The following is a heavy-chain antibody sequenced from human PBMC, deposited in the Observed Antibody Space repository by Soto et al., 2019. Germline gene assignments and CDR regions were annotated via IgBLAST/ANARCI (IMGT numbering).Heavy chain of an antibody. Sequence: SETLSLTCTVSGGSISSYYWSWIRQPPGKGLEWIGYIYYSGSTNYNPSLKSRVTISVDTSKNQFSLKLSSVTAADTAVYYCARSYSSSWYRGYYFDYWGQGTLVTVSS. CDR2: IYYSGST. J-gene: IGHJ4*02. CDR3: ARSYSSSWYRGYYFDY. CDR1: GGSISSYY. V-gene: IGHV4-59*01. D-gene: IGHD6-13*01.